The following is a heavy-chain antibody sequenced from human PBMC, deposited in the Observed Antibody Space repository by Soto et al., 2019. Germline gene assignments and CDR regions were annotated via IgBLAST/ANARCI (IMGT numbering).Heavy chain of an antibody. V-gene: IGHV1-69*13. CDR3: ARDLGQQLVTRRFDY. CDR2: IILPFGTP. J-gene: IGHJ4*02. Sequence: ASMKVSCKASGGSFSNNAISWVRQAPGQGLEWMGVIILPFGTPNYAQTFQGRVTITADESMTTAYMELSSLRSEDTAVYYCARDLGQQLVTRRFDYWGQGTLVTVSS. CDR1: GGSFSNNA. D-gene: IGHD6-13*01.